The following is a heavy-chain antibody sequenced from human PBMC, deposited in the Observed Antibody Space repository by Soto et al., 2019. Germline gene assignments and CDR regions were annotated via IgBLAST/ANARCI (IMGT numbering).Heavy chain of an antibody. V-gene: IGHV2-26*01. CDR3: ARIPSYFDRGEYYFDY. CDR2: IFSNDEK. Sequence: QVTLKESGPGLVKPTETLTLTCTVSGFSLSNGKMVVSWIRQPPGKALEWLAHIFSNDEKSYSTPLKSRLTISNDTPKSQVVLSITNMDPVDTATYYCARIPSYFDRGEYYFDYWGQGALVTVSS. D-gene: IGHD3-22*01. CDR1: GFSLSNGKMV. J-gene: IGHJ4*02.